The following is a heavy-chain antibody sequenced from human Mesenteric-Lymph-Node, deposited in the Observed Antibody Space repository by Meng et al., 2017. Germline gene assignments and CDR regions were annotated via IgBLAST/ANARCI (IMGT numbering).Heavy chain of an antibody. Sequence: ASVKVSCKASGYTFIDSYVHWVRQAPGQGLEWMGRIIPSSGDAKSAQKFQGRVTLTWDTSISTAYMELSSLRSDDTATDYCARDGGNYDFDYWGQGTPVTVSS. CDR1: GYTFIDSY. D-gene: IGHD1-7*01. CDR3: ARDGGNYDFDY. J-gene: IGHJ4*02. CDR2: IIPSSGDA. V-gene: IGHV1-2*06.